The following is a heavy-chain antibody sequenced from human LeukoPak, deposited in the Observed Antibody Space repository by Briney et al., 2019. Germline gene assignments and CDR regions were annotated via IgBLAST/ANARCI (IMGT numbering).Heavy chain of an antibody. CDR2: INPNSGGT. CDR1: GYTFTGYY. CDR3: ARGMYYYDSSGYYYGY. Sequence: ASVKVSCKASGYTFTGYYMHWVRQAPGQGLGWMGWINPNSGGTNYAQKFQGRVTMTRDTSISTAYMELSRLRSDDTAVYYCARGMYYYDSSGYYYGYWGQGTLVTVSS. J-gene: IGHJ4*02. V-gene: IGHV1-2*02. D-gene: IGHD3-22*01.